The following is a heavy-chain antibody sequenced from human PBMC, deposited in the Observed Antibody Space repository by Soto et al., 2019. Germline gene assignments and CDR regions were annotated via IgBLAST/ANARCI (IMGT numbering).Heavy chain of an antibody. Sequence: QVQLVQSGAEVKKPGASVKVSCKASGYTFTSYYMHWVRQAPGQGLEWMGIINPSGGSTSYAQKFQGRVIMTRDTSTSTVYMELSRLRSEDTAVYYWAREWDYYDSSGYLLLDIWGQVTLVTVSS. V-gene: IGHV1-46*01. D-gene: IGHD3-22*01. CDR1: GYTFTSYY. J-gene: IGHJ4*02. CDR2: INPSGGST. CDR3: AREWDYYDSSGYLLLDI.